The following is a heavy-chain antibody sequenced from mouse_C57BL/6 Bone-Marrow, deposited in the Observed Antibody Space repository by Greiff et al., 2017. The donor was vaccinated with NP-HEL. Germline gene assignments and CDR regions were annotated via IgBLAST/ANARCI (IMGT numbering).Heavy chain of an antibody. J-gene: IGHJ1*03. V-gene: IGHV1-26*01. CDR3: ARDGYYSSWYFDV. CDR1: GYTFTDYY. CDR2: INPNNGGT. Sequence: EVKLQQSGPELVKPGASVKISCKASGYTFTDYYMNWVKQSHGKSLEWIGDINPNNGGTSYNQKFKGKATLTVDKSSSTAYMELRSLTSEESAVYYCARDGYYSSWYFDVWGTGTTVTVSS. D-gene: IGHD2-3*01.